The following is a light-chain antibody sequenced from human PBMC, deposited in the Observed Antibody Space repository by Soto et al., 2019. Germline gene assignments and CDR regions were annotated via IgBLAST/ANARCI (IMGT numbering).Light chain of an antibody. Sequence: QSVLTQHPSASGSPGQSVTISCTGSSSDVGGYNYVSWYQHHPGKAPRLMIYEVNKRPSGVPDRFSGSKSGNTASLTVSGLQAEDEADFYCAAWDDSLNGCVFGTGTKVTVL. CDR1: SSDVGGYNY. CDR2: EVN. J-gene: IGLJ1*01. V-gene: IGLV2-8*01. CDR3: AAWDDSLNGCV.